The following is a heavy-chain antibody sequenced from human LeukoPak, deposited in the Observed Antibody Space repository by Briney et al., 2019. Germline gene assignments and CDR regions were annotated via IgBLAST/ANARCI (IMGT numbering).Heavy chain of an antibody. CDR2: ISSSSSYT. Sequence: GGSLRLSCAASGFTLSSYSMNWVRQAPGKGLEWVSSISSSSSYTYYADSVKGRFTISRDNAKNSLYLQMNSLRAEDTAVYYCARGLISGQTFYFDYWGQGTLVTVSS. CDR3: ARGLISGQTFYFDY. J-gene: IGHJ4*02. D-gene: IGHD5-12*01. V-gene: IGHV3-21*01. CDR1: GFTLSSYS.